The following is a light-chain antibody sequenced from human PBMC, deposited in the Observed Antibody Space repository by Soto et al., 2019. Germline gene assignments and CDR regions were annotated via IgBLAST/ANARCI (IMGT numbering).Light chain of an antibody. J-gene: IGKJ1*01. Sequence: EIVLTQSPGTLSLSPGERATLSCRASQSVSNNYLTWYQQRPGQPPRLLIYGASNRATDIADGFSGSGSGTDFTLTISGVEPEDFAVYYCQQFATSPRTFGQGTKV. V-gene: IGKV3-20*01. CDR1: QSVSNNY. CDR2: GAS. CDR3: QQFATSPRT.